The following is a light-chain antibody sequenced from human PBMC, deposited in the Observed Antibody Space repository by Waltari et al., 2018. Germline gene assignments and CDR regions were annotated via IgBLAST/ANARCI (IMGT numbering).Light chain of an antibody. CDR3: ATWDDSLTAYV. J-gene: IGLJ1*01. CDR1: VSNVGSNT. Sequence: SMLTQPPSASGTPGQRITISCSGSVSNVGSNTVIWFQQTPGTAPKRLIYSDNPRPSGVPDRFSGSKSGTSASLAISGLQSEDEAVYYCATWDDSLTAYVFGTGTKVTVL. CDR2: SDN. V-gene: IGLV1-44*01.